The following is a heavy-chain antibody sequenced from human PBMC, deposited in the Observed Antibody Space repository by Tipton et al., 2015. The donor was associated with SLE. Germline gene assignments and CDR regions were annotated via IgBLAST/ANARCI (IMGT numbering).Heavy chain of an antibody. Sequence: TLSLTCTVSGGSISAYYWSWIRQSPGKGLEFIGYIYYSGSTNYNPSLKSRVTISVDTSKDQFSLKLSSVTTADTAVYYCARDSPGDFDWFDAFDIWGQGTMVTVSS. CDR2: IYYSGST. V-gene: IGHV4-59*01. CDR3: ARDSPGDFDWFDAFDI. D-gene: IGHD3-9*01. J-gene: IGHJ3*02. CDR1: GGSISAYY.